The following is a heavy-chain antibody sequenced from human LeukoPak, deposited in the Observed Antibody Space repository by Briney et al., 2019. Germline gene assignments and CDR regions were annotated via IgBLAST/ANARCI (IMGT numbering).Heavy chain of an antibody. Sequence: SETLSLTCTVSGGSISSYYWSWLRQPAGKGLEWIGRIYTSGSTNYNPSLKSRVTMSVDTSKNQFSLKLSSVTAADTAVYYCARDRGSGWSYYFDYWGQGTLVTVSS. D-gene: IGHD6-19*01. CDR2: IYTSGST. J-gene: IGHJ4*02. CDR3: ARDRGSGWSYYFDY. CDR1: GGSISSYY. V-gene: IGHV4-4*07.